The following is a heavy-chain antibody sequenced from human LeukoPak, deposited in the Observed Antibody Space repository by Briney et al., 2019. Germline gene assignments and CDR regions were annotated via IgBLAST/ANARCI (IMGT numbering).Heavy chain of an antibody. Sequence: GSLRLSCAASGFTFSNYALHWVRQAPGKGLEWVGRIKPKTDGETTEYAAPVKDRFSISRDDSKSMMYLQMNSLKTEDTAVYYCITPLPYSAQGGQGTLVTVSS. V-gene: IGHV3-15*07. CDR2: IKPKTDGETT. D-gene: IGHD2-21*01. CDR1: GFTFSNYA. J-gene: IGHJ4*02. CDR3: ITPLPYSAQ.